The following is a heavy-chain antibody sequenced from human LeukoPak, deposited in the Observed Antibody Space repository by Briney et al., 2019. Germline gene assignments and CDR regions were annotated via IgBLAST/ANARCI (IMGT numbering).Heavy chain of an antibody. V-gene: IGHV3-23*01. CDR3: PWTTSPLGY. D-gene: IGHD4-17*01. J-gene: IGHJ4*02. CDR1: GFTFSSYA. Sequence: GSLRLSCAASGFTFSSYAMSWVRQAPGEGLEWVSAISGSGGSTYYADSVKGRFTISRDNSKNTLYLQMNSLRAEDTAVYYCPWTTSPLGYWGQGTLVTVSS. CDR2: ISGSGGST.